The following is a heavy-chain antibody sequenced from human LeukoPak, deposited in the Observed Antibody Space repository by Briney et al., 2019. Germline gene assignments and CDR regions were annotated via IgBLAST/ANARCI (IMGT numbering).Heavy chain of an antibody. D-gene: IGHD2-15*01. CDR2: IKHDGSEKQDGSEK. CDR3: AREGVNCSGGSCYSRGFDY. Sequence: GGSLRLSCAASGFTFSQYWMSWVRQAPGKGLEWVANIKHDGSEKQDGSEKNYVDSVKGRFTISRDNAKNSLYLQMNSLRAEDTAVYYCAREGVNCSGGSCYSRGFDYWGQGTLVTVSS. CDR1: GFTFSQYW. J-gene: IGHJ4*02. V-gene: IGHV3-7*03.